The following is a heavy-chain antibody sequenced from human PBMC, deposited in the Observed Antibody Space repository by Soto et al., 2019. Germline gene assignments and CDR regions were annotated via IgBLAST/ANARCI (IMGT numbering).Heavy chain of an antibody. CDR3: ARRYGYYFDY. Sequence: QVQLQESGPGLVKPSETLSLTCTVSGGSISSYYWSWIRQPPGKGLEWIGYIYYSGSTNYNPSLTSRVTISVDTHQNQLSVKLSSVSAADTAVYYCARRYGYYFDYWGQGTLVTVSS. CDR1: GGSISSYY. D-gene: IGHD4-17*01. J-gene: IGHJ4*02. CDR2: IYYSGST. V-gene: IGHV4-59*08.